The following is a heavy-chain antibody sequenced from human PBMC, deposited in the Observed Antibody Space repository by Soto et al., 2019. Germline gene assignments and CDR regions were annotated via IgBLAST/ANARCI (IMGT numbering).Heavy chain of an antibody. Sequence: GGSLRLSCAASGFTFSSYGMHWVRQAPGKGLEWVAVISYDGSNKYYADSVKGRFTISRDNSKNTLYLQMNSLRAEDTAVYYCAKYDQNSSRTGYWGQGTLVTVSS. J-gene: IGHJ4*02. D-gene: IGHD6-13*01. CDR3: AKYDQNSSRTGY. CDR1: GFTFSSYG. V-gene: IGHV3-30*18. CDR2: ISYDGSNK.